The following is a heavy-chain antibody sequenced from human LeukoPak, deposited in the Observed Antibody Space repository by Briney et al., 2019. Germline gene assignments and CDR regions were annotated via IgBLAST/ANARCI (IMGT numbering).Heavy chain of an antibody. CDR2: VSSSSSYI. J-gene: IGHJ6*03. CDR3: ARGPQSCSSTSCYTSYMDV. Sequence: PGGSLRLSCAASGFTFSSYSMNWVRQAPGKGLEWVSSVSSSSSYIYYADSVKGRFTISRGNVKNSLYLQMNSLRAEDTAVYYCARGPQSCSSTSCYTSYMDVWGKGTTVTVSS. V-gene: IGHV3-21*01. D-gene: IGHD2-2*02. CDR1: GFTFSSYS.